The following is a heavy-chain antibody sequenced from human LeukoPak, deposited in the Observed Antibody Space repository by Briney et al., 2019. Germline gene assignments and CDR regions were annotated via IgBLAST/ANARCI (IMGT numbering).Heavy chain of an antibody. CDR2: INPNSGGT. V-gene: IGHV1-2*02. J-gene: IGHJ6*02. Sequence: ASVKVSCKASGYTFTGYYMHWVRQAPGQGLEWMGWINPNSGGTNYAQKFQGRVTMTRDTSISTAYMELSRLRSDDTAVYYCVYCSSTSCYAGMDVWAKGPRSPSP. CDR1: GYTFTGYY. D-gene: IGHD2-2*01. CDR3: VYCSSTSCYAGMDV.